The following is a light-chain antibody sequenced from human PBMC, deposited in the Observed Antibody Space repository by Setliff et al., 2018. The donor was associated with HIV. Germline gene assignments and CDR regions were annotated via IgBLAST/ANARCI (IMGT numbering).Light chain of an antibody. CDR2: EVN. CDR1: SSDVGTYNL. J-gene: IGLJ1*01. V-gene: IGLV2-23*02. CDR3: SSYAGSNIYV. Sequence: QSALAQPASVSGSPGQSITISCTGTSSDVGTYNLVSWYQQDPGKAPRLMIYEVNKRPSGLSNRFSGSKSGNTASLTISGLQAEDEADYFCSSYAGSNIYVFGTGTKV.